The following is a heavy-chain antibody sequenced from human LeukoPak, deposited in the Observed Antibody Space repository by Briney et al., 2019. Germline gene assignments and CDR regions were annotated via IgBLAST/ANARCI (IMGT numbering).Heavy chain of an antibody. CDR1: GFTVSSNY. CDR3: ARLSDYYDSSGYYFDY. CDR2: IYSGGST. J-gene: IGHJ4*02. V-gene: IGHV3-53*01. D-gene: IGHD3-22*01. Sequence: GGSLRLSCAASGFTVSSNYMSWVRQAPGKGLEWVSVIYSGGSTYYADSVKGRFTISRDNSKNTLYLQMNSLRAEDTAVYYCARLSDYYDSSGYYFDYWGQGTLVTVSS.